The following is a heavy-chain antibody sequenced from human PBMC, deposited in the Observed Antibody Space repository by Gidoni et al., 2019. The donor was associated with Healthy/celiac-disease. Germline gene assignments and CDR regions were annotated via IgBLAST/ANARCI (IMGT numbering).Heavy chain of an antibody. CDR3: AREAVAGTDYYYYYMDV. CDR2: IIPIFGTA. J-gene: IGHJ6*03. V-gene: IGHV1-69*06. D-gene: IGHD6-19*01. CDR1: GGTFSSYA. Sequence: QVPLVQSGAEVKKPGSSVKVSCKASGGTFSSYAISWVRQAPGQGLEWMGGIIPIFGTANYAQKFQGRVTITADKSTSTAYMELSSLRSEDTAVYYCAREAVAGTDYYYYYMDVWGKGTTVTVSS.